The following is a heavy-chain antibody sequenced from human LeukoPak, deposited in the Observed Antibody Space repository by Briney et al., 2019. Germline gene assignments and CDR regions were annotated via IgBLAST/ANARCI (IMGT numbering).Heavy chain of an antibody. Sequence: GGSLRLFCAASGFTFSSYAMHWVRQAPGKGLEFVSAISSNGGSTYYAKSVKGRFTVSRDNSKNTLSLQLGSLRAEDMAVYYCARRNYYVSSGYFSGDAFDIWGQGTMVTVSS. J-gene: IGHJ3*02. CDR3: ARRNYYVSSGYFSGDAFDI. V-gene: IGHV3-64*01. D-gene: IGHD3-22*01. CDR2: ISSNGGST. CDR1: GFTFSSYA.